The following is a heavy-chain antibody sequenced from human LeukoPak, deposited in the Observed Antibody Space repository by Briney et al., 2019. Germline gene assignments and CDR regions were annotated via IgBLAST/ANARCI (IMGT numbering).Heavy chain of an antibody. V-gene: IGHV3-7*01. J-gene: IGHJ4*02. CDR1: GFTFSSYA. CDR3: ARVLGEDYFDY. D-gene: IGHD3-10*01. CDR2: IKEDGSEK. Sequence: GGSLRLSCAASGFTFSSYAMSWVRQAPGKGLEWVANIKEDGSEKYYVDSMKGRFTISRDNAKNSLYLQMHSLRAEDTAVYYCARVLGEDYFDYWGQGTLVTVSS.